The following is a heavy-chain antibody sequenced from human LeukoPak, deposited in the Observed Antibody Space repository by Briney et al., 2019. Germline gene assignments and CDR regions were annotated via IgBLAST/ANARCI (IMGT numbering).Heavy chain of an antibody. V-gene: IGHV3-23*01. CDR1: GFTFSSYA. CDR3: AKYCGGDCFRNFDY. J-gene: IGHJ4*02. CDR2: IGPSGDSI. Sequence: PGGSLRLSCAASGFTFSSYAMTWVRQAPGRGLEWVTVIGPSGDSIHYAGSVKGRFTISRDNSENTLYLQMNSLRAEDTAVYYCAKYCGGDCFRNFDYWGQGSLVTVSS. D-gene: IGHD2-21*02.